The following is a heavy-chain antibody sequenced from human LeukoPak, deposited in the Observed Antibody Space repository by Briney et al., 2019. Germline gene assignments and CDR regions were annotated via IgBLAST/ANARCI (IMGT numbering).Heavy chain of an antibody. V-gene: IGHV3-74*01. J-gene: IGHJ4*02. CDR1: GFSFSRYW. CDR2: INSDGSST. Sequence: GGSLRLSCAASGFSFSRYWMHWVRQAPGEGLMWVSRINSDGSSTGYADSVKGRFTISRDNARNTLSLQMSSLGVEDTALYYCARDQDGMGTTMDLWGQGTQVIVSS. CDR3: ARDQDGMGTTMDL. D-gene: IGHD1-1*01.